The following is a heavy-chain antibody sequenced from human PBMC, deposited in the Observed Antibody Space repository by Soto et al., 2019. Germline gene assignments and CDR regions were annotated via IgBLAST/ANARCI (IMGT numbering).Heavy chain of an antibody. CDR2: FRSGGDDETT. J-gene: IGHJ4*01. D-gene: IGHD6-19*01. Sequence: PGGSLRLSCAASGFTFSSYSMSWVRQAPGKGLEWVSGFRSGGDDETTYYADAVRGRFTISRDNSKNTLYLQMNSLRSEDTAVYYCARDRAVAGVSRSFDYWGHGTLVIVSS. CDR3: ARDRAVAGVSRSFDY. CDR1: GFTFSSYS. V-gene: IGHV3-23*01.